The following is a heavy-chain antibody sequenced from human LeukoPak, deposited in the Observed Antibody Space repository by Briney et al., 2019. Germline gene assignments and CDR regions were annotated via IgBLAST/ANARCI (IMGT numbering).Heavy chain of an antibody. CDR2: SNTDGGST. CDR3: VRGPPPYSSGIS. D-gene: IGHD3-10*01. Sequence: GGSLRLSSAASGFTFSNYWMHWVRQAPGKGLVWVSRSNTDGGSTTYADSVKGRFAISRDNAKNTLYLQMHSLRPEDTAMYYCVRGPPPYSSGISWGQGTLVTVSS. J-gene: IGHJ5*02. V-gene: IGHV3-74*03. CDR1: GFTFSNYW.